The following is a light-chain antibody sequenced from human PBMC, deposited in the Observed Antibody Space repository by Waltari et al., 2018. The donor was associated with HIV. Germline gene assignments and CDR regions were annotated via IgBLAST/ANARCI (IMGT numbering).Light chain of an antibody. J-gene: IGLJ2*01. CDR1: NIGGKS. V-gene: IGLV3-21*02. Sequence: SYVLTQPPSVSVAPGQTATVSCGGNNIGGKSVHWYEQRPGQAPVLDIYDDSDRASGIPERFSAANSGNTATLTISRVEAGDEADYHCQVWDSSSDHYIVGGGTKLTVL. CDR2: DDS. CDR3: QVWDSSSDHYI.